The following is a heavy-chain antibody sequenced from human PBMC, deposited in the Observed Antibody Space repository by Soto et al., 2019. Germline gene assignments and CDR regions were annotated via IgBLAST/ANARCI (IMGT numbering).Heavy chain of an antibody. Sequence: ASVKVSCKASGGTFSSYTISWVRQAPGQGLEWMGRIIPILGIANYAQKFQGRVTITADKSTSTAYMELSSLRSEDTAVYYCARLGLPSSYYDSSGYYWFDPWGQGTLVTVSS. CDR3: ARLGLPSSYYDSSGYYWFDP. J-gene: IGHJ5*02. V-gene: IGHV1-69*02. CDR1: GGTFSSYT. D-gene: IGHD3-22*01. CDR2: IIPILGIA.